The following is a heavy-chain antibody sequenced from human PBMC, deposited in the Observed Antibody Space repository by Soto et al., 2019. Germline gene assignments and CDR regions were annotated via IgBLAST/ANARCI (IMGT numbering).Heavy chain of an antibody. CDR2: IITIFGTA. CDR1: GGTFSSYA. D-gene: IGHD4-17*01. CDR3: ATASTVTTFGYFDY. J-gene: IGHJ4*02. V-gene: IGHV1-69*13. Sequence: SVKVSCKASGGTFSSYAISWVRQAPGQGLEWMGGIITIFGTANYAQKFQGRVTITADESTSTAYTELSILRSEDTAVPYCATASTVTTFGYFDYWGQGTLVTVSS.